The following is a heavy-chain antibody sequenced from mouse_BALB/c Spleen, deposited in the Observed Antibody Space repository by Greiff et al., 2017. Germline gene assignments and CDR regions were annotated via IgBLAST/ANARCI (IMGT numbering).Heavy chain of an antibody. D-gene: IGHD1-1*01. CDR3: ARHRYYYGSSYYAMDY. CDR2: ISNGGGST. CDR1: GFTFSSYT. J-gene: IGHJ4*01. Sequence: EVQRVESGGGLVQPGGSLKLSCAASGFTFSSYTMSWVRQTPEKRLEWVAYISNGGGSTYYPDTVKGRFTISRDNAKNTLYLQMSSLKSEDTAMYYCARHRYYYGSSYYAMDYWGQGTSVTVSS. V-gene: IGHV5-12-2*01.